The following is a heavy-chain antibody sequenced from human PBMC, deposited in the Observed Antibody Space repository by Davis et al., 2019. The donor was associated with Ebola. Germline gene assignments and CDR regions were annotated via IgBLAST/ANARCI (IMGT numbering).Heavy chain of an antibody. J-gene: IGHJ6*02. CDR1: GYTFTSYG. CDR3: ARVHVLVVYATRYYYYYGMDV. CDR2: ISVYNGNT. Sequence: AASVKVSCKASGYTFTSYGISWVRQAPGQGLEWMGWISVYNGNTNYAQKLQGRVTMTTDTSTSTAYMELRSLRSDDTAVYYCARVHVLVVYATRYYYYYGMDVWGQGTTVTVSS. V-gene: IGHV1-18*01. D-gene: IGHD2-8*02.